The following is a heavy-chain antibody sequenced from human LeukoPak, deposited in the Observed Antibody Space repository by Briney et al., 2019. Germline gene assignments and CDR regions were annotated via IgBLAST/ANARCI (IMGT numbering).Heavy chain of an antibody. CDR2: IDTAGDT. D-gene: IGHD6-19*01. Sequence: GGSLRLSCAVSGFTFSNYDMHWVRQATGKGLEWVSGIDTAGDTYYPGSVKGRFTISRENAKNSLYLQMNSLRAEDTAVYYCAKSPWWLGDAFDIWGQGTMVTVSS. CDR3: AKSPWWLGDAFDI. CDR1: GFTFSNYD. V-gene: IGHV3-13*01. J-gene: IGHJ3*02.